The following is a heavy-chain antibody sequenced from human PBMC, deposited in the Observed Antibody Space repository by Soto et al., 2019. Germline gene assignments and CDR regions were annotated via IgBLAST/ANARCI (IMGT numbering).Heavy chain of an antibody. CDR3: ARVRRTVAMSSAYSGLDV. CDR2: ISSKGDTT. Sequence: GGSLRLSCSASGFTFSTYAMHWVRQAPGKGLEHVSGISSKGDTTYYTNSVRGRFTISRDNSKNTLYLQMSSLRAEDTAVYYCARVRRTVAMSSAYSGLDVWGQGTTVTVSS. V-gene: IGHV3-64D*08. CDR1: GFTFSTYA. J-gene: IGHJ6*02. D-gene: IGHD4-17*01.